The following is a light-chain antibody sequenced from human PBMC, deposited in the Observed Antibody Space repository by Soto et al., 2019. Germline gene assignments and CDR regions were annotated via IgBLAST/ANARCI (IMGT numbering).Light chain of an antibody. CDR1: TSNLGSYNL. J-gene: IGLJ3*02. CDR2: EVS. CDR3: CSYAGRSTWV. Sequence: QLVLTQPASVSGSPGQSITISCTGTTSNLGSYNLVSWFQQHPDKAPKLMIYEVSKRPSGVSDRFSGSKSGNTTTLTISGLQAEDEADYYCCSYAGRSTWVFGGGTKLTVL. V-gene: IGLV2-23*02.